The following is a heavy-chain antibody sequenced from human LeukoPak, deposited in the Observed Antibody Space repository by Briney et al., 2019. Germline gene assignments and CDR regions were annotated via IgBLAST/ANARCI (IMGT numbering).Heavy chain of an antibody. CDR2: LYVGGSTT. CDR1: GLTGTNNF. J-gene: IGHJ6*03. D-gene: IGHD6-19*01. Sequence: GGSLRLSCAASGLTGTNNFMTRARQVPGKGLEWVSVLYVGGSTTYYADSVKGRFTISRDNSKNTVYLQMNSLRAEDTAVYYCARARHTYSSGTSNYFYYYMDVWGKGTTVTVSS. CDR3: ARARHTYSSGTSNYFYYYMDV. V-gene: IGHV3-53*01.